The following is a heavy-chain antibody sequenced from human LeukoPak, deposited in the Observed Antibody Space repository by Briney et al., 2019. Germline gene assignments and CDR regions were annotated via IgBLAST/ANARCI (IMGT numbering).Heavy chain of an antibody. V-gene: IGHV3-30*02. Sequence: GGSLRLSCVAAGFSFASYDIHWVRQAQGKGLEWVTFIESDGSKEYYAGSVKGRFSITRDNSMNTVNVQMNSLRPEDTAVYYCAKEGSGWYYLDYWGQGTVVTVSA. J-gene: IGHJ4*02. D-gene: IGHD6-19*01. CDR3: AKEGSGWYYLDY. CDR2: IESDGSKE. CDR1: GFSFASYD.